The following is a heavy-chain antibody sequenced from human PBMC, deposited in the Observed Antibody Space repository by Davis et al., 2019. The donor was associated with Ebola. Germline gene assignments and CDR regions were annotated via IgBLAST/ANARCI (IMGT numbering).Heavy chain of an antibody. Sequence: PGGSLRLSCAASGFIVSSKYMSWVRQAPGKGLEWIAGIYSIDTTYYAESVKGRFTISRDKSKNTLSLQMNSLRAEDTAVYFCGSSSYHYYYHGMDVWGKGSTVTVSS. J-gene: IGHJ6*04. CDR2: IYSIDTT. V-gene: IGHV3-53*01. CDR1: GFIVSSKY. D-gene: IGHD3-22*01. CDR3: GSSSYHYYYHGMDV.